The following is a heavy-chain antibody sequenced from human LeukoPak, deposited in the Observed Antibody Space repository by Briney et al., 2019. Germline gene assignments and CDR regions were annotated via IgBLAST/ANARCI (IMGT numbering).Heavy chain of an antibody. CDR3: VKDGYLEAAAGTYDFDY. D-gene: IGHD6-13*01. J-gene: IGHJ4*02. CDR2: IRYDGSNK. Sequence: PGGSLRLSCAASGFTFSSYGMHWVRQAPGKGLEWVAFIRYDGSNKYYADSVKGRFTISRDNSKNTLYLQMNSLRAEDTAVYCCVKDGYLEAAAGTYDFDYWGQGTLVTVSS. V-gene: IGHV3-30*02. CDR1: GFTFSSYG.